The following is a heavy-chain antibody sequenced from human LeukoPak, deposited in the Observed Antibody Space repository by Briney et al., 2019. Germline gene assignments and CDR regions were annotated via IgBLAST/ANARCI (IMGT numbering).Heavy chain of an antibody. CDR3: ARGRRGYNYASDY. V-gene: IGHV3-21*01. Sequence: GGSLRLSCAASGSTFSSYSMNWVRQAPGKGLEWVSSISSSSSYIYYADSVKGRFIISRDNAKNSLYLQMNSLRAEDSAVYYCARGRRGYNYASDYWGQGTLVTVSS. D-gene: IGHD5-18*01. CDR1: GSTFSSYS. CDR2: ISSSSSYI. J-gene: IGHJ4*02.